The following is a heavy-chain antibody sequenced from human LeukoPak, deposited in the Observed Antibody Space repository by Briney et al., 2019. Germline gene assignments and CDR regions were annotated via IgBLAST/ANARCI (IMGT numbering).Heavy chain of an antibody. D-gene: IGHD3-10*01. CDR2: IYYSGST. V-gene: IGHV4-39*01. CDR3: ARSGDGNMDV. J-gene: IGHJ6*03. CDR1: GGSISSSSYY. Sequence: SETLSLTCTVSGGSISSSSYYWGWIRQPPGKGLEWIGSIYYSGSTYYNPSLKSRVTISVDTSKNQFSLKLSSVTAADTAVYYCARSGDGNMDVWGKGTTVTVSS.